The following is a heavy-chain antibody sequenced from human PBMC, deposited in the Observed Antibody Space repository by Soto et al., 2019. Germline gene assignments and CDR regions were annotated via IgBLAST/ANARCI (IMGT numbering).Heavy chain of an antibody. Sequence: SETLSLTCAVYGGSFSGYDWTWIRQSPGKGLEWIGDINYSGSTYYNPSLESRVTISVDKSKNQFSLKLMSLSAAYTAVYYCGRLEGLATISYYFDYWGQGALVTVSS. J-gene: IGHJ4*02. CDR1: GGSFSGYD. CDR3: GRLEGLATISYYFDY. V-gene: IGHV4-34*01. CDR2: INYSGST. D-gene: IGHD3-9*01.